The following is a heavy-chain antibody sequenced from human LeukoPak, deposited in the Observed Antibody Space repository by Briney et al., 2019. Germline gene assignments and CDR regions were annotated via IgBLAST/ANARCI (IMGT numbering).Heavy chain of an antibody. D-gene: IGHD3-9*01. Sequence: GGSLRLSCAASGFTFSTYGIHWVRQAPGRGLEWVAAIWPDGSYIYYADSVKGRFTISRDNSKNTLYLKMNSLRAEDTALYYCAKPYSGTILTGWFDPWGQGTLVTVSS. CDR2: IWPDGSYI. V-gene: IGHV3-33*06. CDR1: GFTFSTYG. CDR3: AKPYSGTILTGWFDP. J-gene: IGHJ5*02.